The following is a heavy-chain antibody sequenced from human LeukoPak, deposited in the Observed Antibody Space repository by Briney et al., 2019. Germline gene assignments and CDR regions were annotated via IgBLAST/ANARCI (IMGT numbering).Heavy chain of an antibody. V-gene: IGHV3-13*01. J-gene: IGHJ4*02. CDR3: ARMRGASSGRYFDY. CDR1: GFTFSSYD. D-gene: IGHD1-26*01. CDR2: IGTAGDT. Sequence: GGSLRLPCAASGFTFSSYDMHWVRQATGKGLEWVSAIGTAGDTYYPGSVKGRFTISRENAKNSLYLQMNSLRAGDTAVYYCARMRGASSGRYFDYWGQGTLVTVSS.